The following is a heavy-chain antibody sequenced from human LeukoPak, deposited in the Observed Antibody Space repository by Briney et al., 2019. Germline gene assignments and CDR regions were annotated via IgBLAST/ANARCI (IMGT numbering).Heavy chain of an antibody. CDR3: AGGSGYYFFDY. V-gene: IGHV1-2*02. J-gene: IGHJ4*02. D-gene: IGHD5-12*01. CDR1: GYTFTGYY. Sequence: ASVKVSCKASGYTFTGYYMHWVRQAPGHGLEWMGWINPDSGGTSYAQKFQGRVTMTRDTSISTIYMNLRRLTSDDTAVYYCAGGSGYYFFDYWGQGTLVTVSS. CDR2: INPDSGGT.